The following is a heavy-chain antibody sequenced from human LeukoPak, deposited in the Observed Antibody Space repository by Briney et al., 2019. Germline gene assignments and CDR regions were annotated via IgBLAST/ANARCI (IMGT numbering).Heavy chain of an antibody. J-gene: IGHJ4*02. CDR2: ISYDGSNK. D-gene: IGHD3-16*01. V-gene: IGHV3-30*18. CDR3: AKEKFGTFDY. Sequence: PGGSPRLSCAASGFTFSSYGMHWVRQAPGKGLEWVAVISYDGSNKYYADSVKGRFTISRDNSKNTLYLQMNSLRAEDTAVYYCAKEKFGTFDYWGQGTLVTVSS. CDR1: GFTFSSYG.